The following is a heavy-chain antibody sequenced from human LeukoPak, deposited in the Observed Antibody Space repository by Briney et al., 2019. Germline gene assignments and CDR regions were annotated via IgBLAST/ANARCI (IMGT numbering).Heavy chain of an antibody. CDR2: IYVGDSDT. Sequence: GESLKISCKGSGNSFTTYWIAWVRQMPGKGLEWMGIIYVGDSDTTYSPSFQGQVTMSADKSISTAYLQWSSLKASDTAMYYCARRVSSSGFDAFDVWGQGTMVTVSS. CDR1: GNSFTTYW. CDR3: ARRVSSSGFDAFDV. D-gene: IGHD5-12*01. J-gene: IGHJ3*01. V-gene: IGHV5-51*01.